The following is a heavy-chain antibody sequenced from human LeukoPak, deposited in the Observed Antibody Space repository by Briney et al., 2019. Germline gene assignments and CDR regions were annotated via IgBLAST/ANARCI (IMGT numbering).Heavy chain of an antibody. V-gene: IGHV1-2*02. CDR2: INPNSGGT. Sequence: SVKVSCKASGYTFTGYYMHWVRQAPGQGLEWMGWINPNSGGTNYAQKFQGRVTMTRDTSISTAYMELSRLRSDDTAVYYCARDLRVGGSYYYGMDVWGQGTTVTVSS. CDR1: GYTFTGYY. CDR3: ARDLRVGGSYYYGMDV. D-gene: IGHD2-15*01. J-gene: IGHJ6*02.